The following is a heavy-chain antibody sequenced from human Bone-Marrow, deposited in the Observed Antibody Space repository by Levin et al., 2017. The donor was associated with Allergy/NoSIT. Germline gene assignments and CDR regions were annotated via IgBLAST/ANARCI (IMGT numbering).Heavy chain of an antibody. CDR2: IKDDGNEK. Sequence: GESLKISCVVSGFTFRDYWMSWVRQAPGKGLEWVANIKDDGNEKYYLDSVEGRFSISRDNAKDSLYLQMNRLRAEDTAGYFCARDLINRWSPDVWGQGTLVTVS. V-gene: IGHV3-7*01. J-gene: IGHJ4*02. CDR1: GFTFRDYW. CDR3: ARDLINRWSPDV. D-gene: IGHD2-15*01.